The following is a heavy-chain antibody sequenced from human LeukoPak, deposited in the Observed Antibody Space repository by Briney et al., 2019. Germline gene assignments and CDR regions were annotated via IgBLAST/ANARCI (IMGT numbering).Heavy chain of an antibody. CDR2: IYYSGST. J-gene: IGHJ3*02. CDR1: GGSISSSSYY. Sequence: SETLSLTCTVSGGSISSSSYYWGWIRQPPGKGLEWVGYIYYSGSTNYNPSLKSRVTISVDTSKHQFSLKLSSVTAADAAVYYCARGGLYYYGSGSYHNGAFDIWGQGTMVTVSS. V-gene: IGHV4-39*07. D-gene: IGHD3-10*01. CDR3: ARGGLYYYGSGSYHNGAFDI.